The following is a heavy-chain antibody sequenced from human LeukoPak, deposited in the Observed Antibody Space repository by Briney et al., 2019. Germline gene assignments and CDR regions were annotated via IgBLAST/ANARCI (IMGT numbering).Heavy chain of an antibody. CDR2: IYYSGGT. J-gene: IGHJ3*02. D-gene: IGHD1-26*01. Sequence: SETLSLTCTVSGGSISSHYWSWIRQPPGKGLEWIGYIYYSGGTNYNPSLKSRVTISVDTSKNQFSLKLSSVTAADTAVYYCAREPNSGRRWDDAFDIWGQGTMVTVSS. CDR1: GGSISSHY. V-gene: IGHV4-59*11. CDR3: AREPNSGRRWDDAFDI.